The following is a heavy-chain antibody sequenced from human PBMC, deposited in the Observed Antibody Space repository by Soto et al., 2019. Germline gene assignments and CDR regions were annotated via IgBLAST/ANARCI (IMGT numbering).Heavy chain of an antibody. CDR2: IYYSGST. D-gene: IGHD4-17*01. Sequence: QVQLQESGPGLVKPSETLSLTCTVSGGSVSSGSYYWSWIRQPPGKGLEWIGYIYYSGSTNYNPSLKRRVTLSVDTSKNRFSLKLSSVTAADTAVYYCARFNDGEYVDYWGQGTLVTVSS. CDR1: GGSVSSGSYY. V-gene: IGHV4-61*01. J-gene: IGHJ4*02. CDR3: ARFNDGEYVDY.